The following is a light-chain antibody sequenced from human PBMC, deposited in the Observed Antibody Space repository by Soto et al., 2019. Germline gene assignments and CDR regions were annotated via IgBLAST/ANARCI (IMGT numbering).Light chain of an antibody. CDR1: QSISSY. CDR2: GAS. Sequence: DIQMTQSPSSLSASVGVRVTITCRASQSISSYLNWYQQKPGKAPNLLISGASSLQSGVPSRFSASGYGTDFTLIINSLQPEDSATYYCPQSYMTPRTFGQGTK. J-gene: IGKJ1*01. CDR3: PQSYMTPRT. V-gene: IGKV1-39*01.